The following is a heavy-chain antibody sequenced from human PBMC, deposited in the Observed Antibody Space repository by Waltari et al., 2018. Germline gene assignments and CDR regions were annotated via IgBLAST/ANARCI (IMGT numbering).Heavy chain of an antibody. CDR2: IYTSGST. CDR3: ARSHGIAAAGSGYYMDV. D-gene: IGHD6-13*01. CDR1: GGPISSYY. Sequence: QVQLQESGPGLVKPSETLSLTCTVSGGPISSYYWSWIRQPAGTGLEWIGRIYTSGSTNYNPSLKSRVTMSVDTSKNQFSLKLSSVTAADTAVYYCARSHGIAAAGSGYYMDVWGKGTTVTISS. V-gene: IGHV4-4*07. J-gene: IGHJ6*03.